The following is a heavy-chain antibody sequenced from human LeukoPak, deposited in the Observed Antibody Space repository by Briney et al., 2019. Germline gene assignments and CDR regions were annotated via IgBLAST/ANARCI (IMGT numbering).Heavy chain of an antibody. CDR3: ARGTNYYGSGSYYDDAFHI. CDR1: GGTFSGYA. CDR2: IIPILGIA. V-gene: IGHV1-69*04. J-gene: IGHJ3*02. Sequence: SVKVSCKASGGTFSGYAISWVRQAPGQGLEWMGRIIPILGIANYAQKFQGGVTITADKSTSTVYMELSGLKSEDAAVYYCARGTNYYGSGSYYDDAFHIWGQGTMVTVSS. D-gene: IGHD3-10*01.